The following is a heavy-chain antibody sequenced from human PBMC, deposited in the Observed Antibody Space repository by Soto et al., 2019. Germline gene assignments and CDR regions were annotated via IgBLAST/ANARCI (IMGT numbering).Heavy chain of an antibody. CDR3: ARAGVTHGFDY. V-gene: IGHV3-74*01. Sequence: EVQLVESGGGLVQPGGTLRLSCAASGFTFSSYWMHWVRQAPGKGLVWVSRIDSDETITSYADSVKGRFTISRDNAKNTLYLQMHSLRAEDTAVYYCARAGVTHGFDYWGQGVLVTVSS. CDR2: IDSDETIT. CDR1: GFTFSSYW. D-gene: IGHD2-8*01. J-gene: IGHJ4*02.